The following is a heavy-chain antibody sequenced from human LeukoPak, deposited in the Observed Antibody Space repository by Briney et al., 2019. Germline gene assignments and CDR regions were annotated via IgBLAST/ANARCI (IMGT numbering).Heavy chain of an antibody. J-gene: IGHJ5*02. CDR3: ARHSPYGSGSLSWFDP. CDR2: IYYRGST. D-gene: IGHD3-10*01. Sequence: PSETLSLTCTVSGGSLSSSTYHWGWIRQPPGKGLEWIGSIYYRGSTYYNPSLKSRITISVDTSKNQFSLKLSSVTAADTAVYYCARHSPYGSGSLSWFDPWGQGTLVTVSS. V-gene: IGHV4-39*01. CDR1: GGSLSSSTYH.